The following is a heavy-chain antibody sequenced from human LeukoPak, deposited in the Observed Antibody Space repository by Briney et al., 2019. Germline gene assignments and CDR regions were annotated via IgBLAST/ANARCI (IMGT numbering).Heavy chain of an antibody. CDR3: AKVGGGQQLVPLNWFDP. CDR1: GYTFTSYG. D-gene: IGHD6-6*01. Sequence: GASVKVSCKASGYTFTSYGISWVRQAPGPGLEWMGWISAYNGNTNYAQKLQGRVTMNTDTSTTTAYMELRSLRSDDTAVYYCAKVGGGQQLVPLNWFDPWGQGTLVTVSS. V-gene: IGHV1-18*01. CDR2: ISAYNGNT. J-gene: IGHJ5*02.